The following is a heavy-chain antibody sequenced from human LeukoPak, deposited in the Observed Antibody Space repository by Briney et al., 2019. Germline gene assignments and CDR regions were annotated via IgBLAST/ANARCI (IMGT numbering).Heavy chain of an antibody. J-gene: IGHJ4*02. CDR3: AKESRYDYVWGSYRFTGFDY. D-gene: IGHD3-16*02. CDR2: ICGSGGST. Sequence: GGSLRLSCAASGFTFDDYGMSWVRPAPGKGLEWVLAICGSGGSTYYADSVKGRFTISRDNSKNTLYLQMNSLRAEDTAVYYCAKESRYDYVWGSYRFTGFDYWGQGTLVTVSS. CDR1: GFTFDDYG. V-gene: IGHV3-23*01.